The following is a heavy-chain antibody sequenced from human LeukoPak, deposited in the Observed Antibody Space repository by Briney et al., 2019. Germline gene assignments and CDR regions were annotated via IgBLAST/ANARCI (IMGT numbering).Heavy chain of an antibody. Sequence: SETLSLTCTVSGYSISSGYYWGWIRQPPRKGLEWIASIYYSGSTYYNPSLKSRVTISVDTSKNQFSLKLSSVTAADTAVYYCATTTIRLGYWGQGTLVTVSS. CDR1: GYSISSGYY. CDR3: ATTTIRLGY. J-gene: IGHJ4*02. CDR2: IYYSGST. D-gene: IGHD1-26*01. V-gene: IGHV4-38-2*02.